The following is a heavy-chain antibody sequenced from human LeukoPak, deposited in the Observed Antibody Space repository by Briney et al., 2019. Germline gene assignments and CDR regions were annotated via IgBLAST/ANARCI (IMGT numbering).Heavy chain of an antibody. J-gene: IGHJ4*02. V-gene: IGHV1-2*02. CDR2: INPNSGGT. CDR1: GYTFTGYY. Sequence: ASVKVSCKASGYTFTGYYMHWVRHAPGQGLEWMGWINPNSGGTNYAQKFQGRVTMTRDTSISTAYMELSRLRSDDTVVYYCARDVDIVVVPAAQFDYWGQGTLVTVSS. D-gene: IGHD2-2*01. CDR3: ARDVDIVVVPAAQFDY.